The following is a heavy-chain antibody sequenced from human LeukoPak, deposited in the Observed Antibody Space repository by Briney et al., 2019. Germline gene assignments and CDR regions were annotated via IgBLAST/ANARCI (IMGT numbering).Heavy chain of an antibody. V-gene: IGHV4-30-2*01. CDR3: ARSGDYGMDV. CDR1: GGSISSGGYS. Sequence: SETLSLTCAVSGGSISSGGYSWSWIRQPPGKGLEWIGYIYHSGSTYYNPSLKSRVTISVDRSKNQFSLKLSSVTAAGTAVYYCARSGDYGMDVWGQGTTVTVSS. CDR2: IYHSGST. J-gene: IGHJ6*02. D-gene: IGHD1-26*01.